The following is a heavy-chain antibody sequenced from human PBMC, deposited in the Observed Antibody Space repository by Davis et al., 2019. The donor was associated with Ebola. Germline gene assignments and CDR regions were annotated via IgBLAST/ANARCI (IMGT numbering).Heavy chain of an antibody. CDR3: VRDPALVVTGGGWFFGL. CDR1: GFTFSSYW. V-gene: IGHV3-20*04. J-gene: IGHJ2*01. D-gene: IGHD2-21*02. CDR2: ISWNSGSI. Sequence: PGGSLRLSCAASGFTFSSYWMSWVRQAPGKGLEWVSGISWNSGSIGYADSVKGRFTVSRDNAKNSLYLQMNSLRAEDTAVYYCVRDPALVVTGGGWFFGLWGRGTLVTVSS.